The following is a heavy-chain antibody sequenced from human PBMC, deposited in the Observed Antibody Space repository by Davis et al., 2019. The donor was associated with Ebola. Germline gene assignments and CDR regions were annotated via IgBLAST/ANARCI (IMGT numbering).Heavy chain of an antibody. D-gene: IGHD1-26*01. Sequence: SETLSLTCTVSGVSIGSAYYCWSWFRQHPDKGLEFIGYIYYSGTTYYNPSLKSPVGISMDTSKNEVFLKVISVTAADTAVYYCARVIPHAGTYQKYYFDSWSQGTLVTVSS. CDR1: GVSIGSAYYC. CDR3: ARVIPHAGTYQKYYFDS. J-gene: IGHJ4*02. CDR2: IYYSGTT. V-gene: IGHV4-31*01.